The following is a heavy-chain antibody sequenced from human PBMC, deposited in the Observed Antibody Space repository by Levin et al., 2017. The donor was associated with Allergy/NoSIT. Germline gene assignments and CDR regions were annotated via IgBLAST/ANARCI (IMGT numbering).Heavy chain of an antibody. CDR2: INPNSGGT. V-gene: IGHV1-2*02. CDR1: GYTFTGYY. D-gene: IGHD3-9*01. J-gene: IGHJ4*02. Sequence: ASVKVSCKASGYTFTGYYMHWVRQAPGQGLEWMGWINPNSGGTNYAQKFQGRVTMTRDTSISTAYMELSRLRSDDTAVYYCARGLPILTGYFCDYWGQGTLVTVSS. CDR3: ARGLPILTGYFCDY.